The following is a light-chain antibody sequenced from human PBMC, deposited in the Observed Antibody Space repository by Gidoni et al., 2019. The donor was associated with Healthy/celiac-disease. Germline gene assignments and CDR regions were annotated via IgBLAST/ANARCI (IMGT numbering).Light chain of an antibody. CDR2: EVS. J-gene: IGLJ1*01. CDR1: SSDVGSYNL. Sequence: QSALTQPASASGSPGQSITISCTGTSSDVGSYNLVSWYQQHPGKAPKLMIYEVSKRPSGVSNRFSGSKSGNTASLTIAGLQAEDEADYYCCSYAGSSPLNYVFGTGTKVTVL. CDR3: CSYAGSSPLNYV. V-gene: IGLV2-23*02.